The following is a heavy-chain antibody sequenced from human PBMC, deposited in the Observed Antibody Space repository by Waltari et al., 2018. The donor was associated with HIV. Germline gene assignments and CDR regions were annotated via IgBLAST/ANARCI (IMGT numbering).Heavy chain of an antibody. CDR2: INPNSGGT. D-gene: IGHD1-7*01. CDR1: GYTFTAYY. Sequence: QVQLVQSGAEVKKPAASVNVSCTASGYTFTAYYMHWLRQAPGQGLEWMGWINPNSGGTNYAQKFQGRVTMTRDTSISTAYMELSRLRSDDTAVYYCARDRARTTDYYYYGMDVWGQGTTVTVSS. V-gene: IGHV1-2*02. CDR3: ARDRARTTDYYYYGMDV. J-gene: IGHJ6*02.